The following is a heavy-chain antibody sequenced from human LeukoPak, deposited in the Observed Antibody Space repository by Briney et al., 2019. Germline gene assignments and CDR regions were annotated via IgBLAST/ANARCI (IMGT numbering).Heavy chain of an antibody. CDR2: IRTKAFGGTP. Sequence: GRSLRLSXTTSGFTFGDYTMSWPRQAPGKGLEWVGFIRTKAFGGTPEYAASVKGRFTISRDDSTSIAYLQMNSLKTEDTAVYYCSRGAAAGITGWFDPWGQGTLVTVSS. D-gene: IGHD6-13*01. J-gene: IGHJ5*02. CDR3: SRGAAAGITGWFDP. V-gene: IGHV3-49*03. CDR1: GFTFGDYT.